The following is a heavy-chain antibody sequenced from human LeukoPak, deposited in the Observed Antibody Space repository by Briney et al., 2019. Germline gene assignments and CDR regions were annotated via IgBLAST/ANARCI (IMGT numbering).Heavy chain of an antibody. D-gene: IGHD2-15*01. CDR2: INPSGGST. Sequence: ASVKVSCKASGYTFTSYYMHWVRQAPGQGLEWMGIINPSGGSTSYAQKFRGRVTMTRDTSTSTVYMELSSLRSEDMAVYYGARDGYCSGGSCYSAVDYWGQGTLVTVSS. V-gene: IGHV1-46*01. CDR3: ARDGYCSGGSCYSAVDY. CDR1: GYTFTSYY. J-gene: IGHJ4*02.